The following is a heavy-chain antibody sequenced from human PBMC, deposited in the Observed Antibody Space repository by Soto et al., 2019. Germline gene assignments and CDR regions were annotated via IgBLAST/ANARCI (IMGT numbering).Heavy chain of an antibody. CDR3: AREEIAAAYNWLDP. V-gene: IGHV6-1*01. D-gene: IGHD6-13*01. J-gene: IGHJ5*02. Sequence: SQTLSLTCAISGDSVSSNSATWNWIRQSPSRGLEWLGRTYYRSKWYNDYAVSVKSRVTINPDTSKNQFSLQLNSVTPEDTAVYYRAREEIAAAYNWLDPWGQGTLVTVSS. CDR1: GDSVSSNSAT. CDR2: TYYRSKWYN.